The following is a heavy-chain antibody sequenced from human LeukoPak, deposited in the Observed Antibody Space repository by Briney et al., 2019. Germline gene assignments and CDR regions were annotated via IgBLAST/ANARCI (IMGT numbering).Heavy chain of an antibody. Sequence: EASVKVSCKASGYTFTGYYMHWVRQAPGQGLEWMGWINPNSGGTNYAQKFQGRVTMTRDTSISTAYMELSRLRSDDTAVYYCARGASNSPRSGMDVWGQGTTVTVSS. V-gene: IGHV1-2*02. D-gene: IGHD1-1*01. CDR2: INPNSGGT. J-gene: IGHJ6*02. CDR1: GYTFTGYY. CDR3: ARGASNSPRSGMDV.